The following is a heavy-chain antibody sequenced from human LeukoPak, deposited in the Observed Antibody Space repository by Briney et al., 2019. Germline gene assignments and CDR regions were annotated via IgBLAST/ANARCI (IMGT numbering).Heavy chain of an antibody. CDR3: AREALGDILTGYSPYGMDV. Sequence: PGGSLRLSCAASGFTFSSYAMHWVRQAPCKGLEWVAVISYDGSNKYYADSVKGRFTISRDNSKNTLYLQMNSLRAEDTAVYYCAREALGDILTGYSPYGMDVWGQGTTVTVSS. J-gene: IGHJ6*02. CDR2: ISYDGSNK. V-gene: IGHV3-30-3*01. D-gene: IGHD3-9*01. CDR1: GFTFSSYA.